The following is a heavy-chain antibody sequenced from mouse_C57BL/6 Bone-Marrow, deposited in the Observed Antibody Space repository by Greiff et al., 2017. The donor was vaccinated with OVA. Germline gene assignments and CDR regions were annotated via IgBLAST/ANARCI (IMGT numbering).Heavy chain of an antibody. CDR2: IWWDDAK. Sequence: ESGPGILQPSQTLSLTCSFSGFSLSTFGMGVGWIRQPSGKGLEWLAHIWWDDAKYYNPVLKSRLTISKDTSKNQVFLKIAHVDTADTATYYCARVRDGYYVSWVAYWGQGTLVTVSA. V-gene: IGHV8-8*01. CDR3: ARVRDGYYVSWVAY. J-gene: IGHJ3*01. D-gene: IGHD2-3*01. CDR1: GFSLSTFGMG.